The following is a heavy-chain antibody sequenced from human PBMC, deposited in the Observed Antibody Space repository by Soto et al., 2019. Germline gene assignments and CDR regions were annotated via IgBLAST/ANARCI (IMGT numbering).Heavy chain of an antibody. CDR2: IYYSGST. CDR3: ARLTDFWRGYYWY. CDR1: VGSISSSSYY. Sequence: QLQLQESGPGLVKPSETLSLTCTVSVGSISSSSYYWGWIRQPPGKGLEWIGSIYYSGSTYYNPSLKSRVTISVDTSKNQFSLKLRSVTAADTAVYYCARLTDFWRGYYWYWGQGTLVTVSS. V-gene: IGHV4-39*01. J-gene: IGHJ4*02. D-gene: IGHD3-3*01.